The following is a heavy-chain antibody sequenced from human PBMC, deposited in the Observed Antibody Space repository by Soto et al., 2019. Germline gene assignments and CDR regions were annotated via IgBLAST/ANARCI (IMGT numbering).Heavy chain of an antibody. J-gene: IGHJ6*03. D-gene: IGHD2-2*01. Sequence: GGSLRLSCAASGFTFSSNWMSWVRQAPGMGLEWVANIKEDGSVKYYVDSVKGRFTISRDNAKNSLYLQMDSLRAEDTALYYCARVTGESVVSTATKDYFYYMDVWGKGTTVTVSS. CDR3: ARVTGESVVSTATKDYFYYMDV. CDR2: IKEDGSVK. CDR1: GFTFSSNW. V-gene: IGHV3-7*01.